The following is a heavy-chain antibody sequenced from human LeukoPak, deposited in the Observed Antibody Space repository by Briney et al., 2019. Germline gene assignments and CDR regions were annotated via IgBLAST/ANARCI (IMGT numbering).Heavy chain of an antibody. D-gene: IGHD2/OR15-2a*01. Sequence: GSLRLSCAASGFTFSSHGMNWVRQPPGKGLEWIGEINHSGSTNYNPSLKSRVTISVDTSKNQFSLKLSSVTAADTAVYYCASRTFLRGRPDYWGQGTLVTVSS. V-gene: IGHV4-34*01. J-gene: IGHJ4*02. CDR3: ASRTFLRGRPDY. CDR2: INHSGST. CDR1: GFTFSSHG.